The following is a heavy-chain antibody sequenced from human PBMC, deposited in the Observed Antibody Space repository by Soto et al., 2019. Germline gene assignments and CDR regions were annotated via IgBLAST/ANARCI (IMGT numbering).Heavy chain of an antibody. V-gene: IGHV4-31*03. CDR2: IYYSGRT. D-gene: IGHD6-13*01. Sequence: SSETLSLTCTVSGGSISSGGYYWSWIRQHPGKGLEWIGNIYYSGRTYYKPSLKSRVTISVDTSKNQFSLKVSSVTGADTAVYYCARVFSDSSSFFDPWGQGTLVTVSS. CDR3: ARVFSDSSSFFDP. CDR1: GGSISSGGYY. J-gene: IGHJ5*02.